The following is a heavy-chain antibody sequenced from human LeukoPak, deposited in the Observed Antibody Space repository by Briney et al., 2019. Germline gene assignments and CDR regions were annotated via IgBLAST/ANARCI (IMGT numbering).Heavy chain of an antibody. D-gene: IGHD2-2*02. V-gene: IGHV3-21*01. Sequence: PGGSLRLSCAASGFTFSSYCMNWVRQAPGKGLEWVSSISSSSSYIYYADSVKGRFTISRDNAKNSLYLQMNSLRAEDTAVYYCARGETPYCSSTSCYMNWFDPWGQGTLVTVSS. CDR2: ISSSSSYI. CDR1: GFTFSSYC. CDR3: ARGETPYCSSTSCYMNWFDP. J-gene: IGHJ5*02.